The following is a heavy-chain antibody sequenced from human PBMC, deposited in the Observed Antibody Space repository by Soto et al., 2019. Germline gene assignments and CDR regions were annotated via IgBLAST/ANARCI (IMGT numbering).Heavy chain of an antibody. CDR1: GGPIRSYY. Sequence: QVHLQESGPGLLKPSETLSLTCSVSGGPIRSYYLNWVRQAPGKGLEWIAYIAYTGITGYNPSLRSRVTISGDTSQNVFSLKMTSVTAADTAVYYCAREGFSGYEALDYWGQGILVTVSS. J-gene: IGHJ4*02. D-gene: IGHD5-12*01. CDR3: AREGFSGYEALDY. CDR2: IAYTGIT. V-gene: IGHV4-59*01.